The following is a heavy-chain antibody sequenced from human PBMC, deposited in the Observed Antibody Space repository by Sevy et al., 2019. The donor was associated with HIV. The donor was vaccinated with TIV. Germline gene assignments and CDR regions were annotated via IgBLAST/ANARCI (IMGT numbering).Heavy chain of an antibody. CDR2: IWYDGTIK. D-gene: IGHD2-21*02. V-gene: IGHV3-33*08. CDR3: ARGGGYCGGDCYSIDY. CDR1: GFTFSSYV. J-gene: IGHJ4*02. Sequence: GGSLRLSCAASGFTFSSYVMHWVRQAPGKGLEWVALIWYDGTIKYYADSVKSRFTISRDNSKDTRFLQMNSLTPEDTAVYYCARGGGYCGGDCYSIDYWGQEALVTVSS.